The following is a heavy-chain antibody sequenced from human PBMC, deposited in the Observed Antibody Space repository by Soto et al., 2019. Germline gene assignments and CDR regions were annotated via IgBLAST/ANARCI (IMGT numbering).Heavy chain of an antibody. D-gene: IGHD1-26*01. CDR1: GGSISSAVYY. V-gene: IGHV4-31*03. CDR2: IYYSGST. J-gene: IGHJ4*02. Sequence: QVQLQESGPGLVKPSQTLSLTCTVSGGSISSAVYYWSWIRQHPGKGLEWIGYIYYSGSTYYNPSIKSRVTIPVDTSKNQFSLKLSSVTAADTAVYYCAREGGIVGATAADYWGQGTLVTVSS. CDR3: AREGGIVGATAADY.